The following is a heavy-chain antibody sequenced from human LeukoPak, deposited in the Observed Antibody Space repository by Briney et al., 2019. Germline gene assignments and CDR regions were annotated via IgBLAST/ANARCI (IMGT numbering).Heavy chain of an antibody. CDR1: GFTFSSYW. J-gene: IGHJ5*02. V-gene: IGHV3-74*01. D-gene: IGHD6-13*01. CDR3: ARGRGIPADGLQSGWFDP. CDR2: INSVGSST. Sequence: PGGSLRLSCAASGFTFSSYWLHWVRPTPGKGLVWVSRINSVGSSTSYADSVKGRFTISRDNDKNTLYLQMNSLRDEDTAVYYCARGRGIPADGLQSGWFDPWGQGALVTVSS.